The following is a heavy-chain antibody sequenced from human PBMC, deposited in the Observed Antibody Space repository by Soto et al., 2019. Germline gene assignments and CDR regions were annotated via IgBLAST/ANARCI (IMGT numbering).Heavy chain of an antibody. D-gene: IGHD3-3*01. CDR3: ARDSLNYDFWSGYYTNWFDP. Sequence: SETLSLTCTVSGGSVSSGSYYWSWIRQPPGKGLEWIGYIYYSGSTNYNPSLKSRVTISVDTSTSTAYMELRSLRSDDTAVYYCARDSLNYDFWSGYYTNWFDPWGQGTLVTVSS. J-gene: IGHJ5*02. V-gene: IGHV4-61*01. CDR2: IYYSGST. CDR1: GGSVSSGSYY.